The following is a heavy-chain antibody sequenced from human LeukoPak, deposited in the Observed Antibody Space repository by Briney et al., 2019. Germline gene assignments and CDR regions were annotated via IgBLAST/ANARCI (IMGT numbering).Heavy chain of an antibody. J-gene: IGHJ4*02. CDR2: ISSSGSTI. CDR1: GFTFSSYS. D-gene: IGHD6-13*01. Sequence: PGGSLRLSCAASGFTFSSYSMNWVRQAPGKGLEWVSYISSSGSTINYADSLKGRFTISRDIAKNSLYLQMNSLRAEDTAVYYCARDDYSSSWYYLDYWGQETLVTVSS. CDR3: ARDDYSSSWYYLDY. V-gene: IGHV3-48*04.